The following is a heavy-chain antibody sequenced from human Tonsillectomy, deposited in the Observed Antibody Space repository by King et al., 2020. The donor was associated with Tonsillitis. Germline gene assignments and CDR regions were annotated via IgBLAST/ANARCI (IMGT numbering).Heavy chain of an antibody. Sequence: QLVQSGGGLVQPGRSLRLSCSVYGFTFGDYAMTWVRQAPGKGLEWVGFIRTKGYGEAIEYAASVKGRFTISRDDSKSIAYLQMSSLITEDTAVYYCARGLRLLDVWGQGTEVTVSS. V-gene: IGHV3-49*04. CDR1: GFTFGDYA. CDR2: IRTKGYGEAI. J-gene: IGHJ3*01. CDR3: ARGLRLLDV.